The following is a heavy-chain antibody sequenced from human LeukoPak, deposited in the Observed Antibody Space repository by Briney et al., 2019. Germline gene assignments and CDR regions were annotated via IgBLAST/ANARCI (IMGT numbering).Heavy chain of an antibody. Sequence: SETLSLTCAVYGGSFSGYYWSWIRQPPGKGLEWIGEINHSGSTNYNPSLKGRVTISVDTSKNQFSLRLSSVTAADTAVYYCARVLRWSFNWFDPWGQGTLVTVSS. J-gene: IGHJ5*02. D-gene: IGHD4-23*01. CDR1: GGSFSGYY. CDR2: INHSGST. V-gene: IGHV4-34*01. CDR3: ARVLRWSFNWFDP.